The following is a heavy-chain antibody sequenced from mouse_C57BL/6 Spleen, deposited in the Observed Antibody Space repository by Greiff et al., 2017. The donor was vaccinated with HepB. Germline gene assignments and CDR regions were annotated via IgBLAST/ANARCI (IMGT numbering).Heavy chain of an antibody. CDR1: GYTFTSYW. Sequence: QVQLQQPGAELVKPGASVKLSCKASGYTFTSYWMQWVKQRPGQGLEWIGEIDPSDSYTNYNQKFKGKATLTVDTSSSTAYMQLSSLTSEDSAVYYCARGVSRFWYFDVWGTGTTVTVSS. CDR2: IDPSDSYT. J-gene: IGHJ1*03. D-gene: IGHD1-1*01. CDR3: ARGVSRFWYFDV. V-gene: IGHV1-50*01.